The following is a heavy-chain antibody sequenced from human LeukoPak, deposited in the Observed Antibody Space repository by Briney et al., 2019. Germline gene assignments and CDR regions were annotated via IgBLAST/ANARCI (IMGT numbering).Heavy chain of an antibody. J-gene: IGHJ2*01. Sequence: ASVKVSCKASGYTFTSYGISWVRQAPGQGLEWMGWISAYNGNTNYAQKLQGRVTMTTDTSTSTAYMELRSPRSDDTAVYYCARTRTVAGSIYWYFDLWGRGTLVTVSS. D-gene: IGHD6-19*01. CDR3: ARTRTVAGSIYWYFDL. CDR1: GYTFTSYG. V-gene: IGHV1-18*01. CDR2: ISAYNGNT.